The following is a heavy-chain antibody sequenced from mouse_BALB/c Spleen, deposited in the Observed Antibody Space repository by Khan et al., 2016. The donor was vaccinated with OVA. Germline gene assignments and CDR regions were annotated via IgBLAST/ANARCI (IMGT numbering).Heavy chain of an antibody. V-gene: IGHV14-3*02. D-gene: IGHD1-1*02. CDR2: IAPANGET. J-gene: IGHJ1*01. Sequence: VQLKESGAELVKPGASVKLSCTASGFNIKDTYMHWVKQRPEQGLEWIGRIAPANGETKYDPKFQGKATITADTSSNTAYLQLSSLTSEDTAVYYGVHPSYGPRNFDVWGAGTTVTVSS. CDR3: VHPSYGPRNFDV. CDR1: GFNIKDTY.